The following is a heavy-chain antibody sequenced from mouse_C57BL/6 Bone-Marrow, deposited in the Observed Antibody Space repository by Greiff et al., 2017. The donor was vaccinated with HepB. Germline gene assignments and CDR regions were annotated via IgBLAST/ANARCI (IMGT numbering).Heavy chain of an antibody. CDR1: GYTFTSYW. CDR2: INPSNGGT. J-gene: IGHJ2*01. Sequence: LQQPGTELVKPGASVKLFCKASGYTFTSYWMHWVKQRPGQGLEWIGNINPSNGGTNYNEKFKSKATLTVDNSTSTAYMQLSSLTSEDSAVYYCAREGLYYDYDRYYFDYWGQGTTLTVSS. D-gene: IGHD2-4*01. V-gene: IGHV1-53*01. CDR3: AREGLYYDYDRYYFDY.